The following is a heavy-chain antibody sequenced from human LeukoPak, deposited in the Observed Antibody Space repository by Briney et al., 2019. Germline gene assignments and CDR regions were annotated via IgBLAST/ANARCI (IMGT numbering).Heavy chain of an antibody. J-gene: IGHJ5*02. CDR3: XXXXXXYYGLGSPFEA. CDR2: ISYDGNHK. Sequence: PGGSLRLSCAASGFSFSSYGIHWVRQAPGKGLEWVAVISYDGNHKYYADSVKGRFTISRDNSKNTLYLQMNSLRAEDTAVYYXXXXXXXYYGLGSPFEAWGQGTLVTVSS. CDR1: GFSFSSYG. V-gene: IGHV3-30*03. D-gene: IGHD3-10*01.